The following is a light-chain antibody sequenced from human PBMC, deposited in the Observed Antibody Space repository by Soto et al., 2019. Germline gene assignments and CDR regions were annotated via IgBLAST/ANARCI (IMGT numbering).Light chain of an antibody. CDR2: DAS. Sequence: EIVLTQSPATLSLSPGERATLSCRASQSVKTFLVWYQQRPGQAPRLLIYDASHRAAGIPARFSGSGFGTDFTLTISSLEHEDAAVYYCQQRSNWPPITFGQGTRLEIK. CDR3: QQRSNWPPIT. CDR1: QSVKTF. V-gene: IGKV3-11*01. J-gene: IGKJ5*01.